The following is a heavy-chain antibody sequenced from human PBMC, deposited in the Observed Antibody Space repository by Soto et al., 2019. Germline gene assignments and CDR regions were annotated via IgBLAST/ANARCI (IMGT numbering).Heavy chain of an antibody. CDR3: ARGVGSGSNYNQYNWFDP. D-gene: IGHD3-10*01. CDR2: INVYNGNT. J-gene: IGHJ5*02. Sequence: ASVKVSCKASGYTFTNYGISWVRPAPGQGLEWMGWINVYNGNTKYAQKVQGRVTMTTDTSTSTAYMELRSLRSDDTAVYYCARGVGSGSNYNQYNWFDPWGQGTLVTVSS. V-gene: IGHV1-18*01. CDR1: GYTFTNYG.